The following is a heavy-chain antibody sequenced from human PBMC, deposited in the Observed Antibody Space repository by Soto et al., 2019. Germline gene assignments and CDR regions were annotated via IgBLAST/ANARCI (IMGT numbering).Heavy chain of an antibody. V-gene: IGHV3-21*01. CDR1: GFTFSSYS. D-gene: IGHD1-7*01. Sequence: EVQLVESGGGLVKPGGSLRLSCAASGFTFSSYSMNWVRQAPGKGLEWVSSISSSSSYIYYADSVKGRFTISRDNAKNSLHLQMNSLRAEDTAVYYCARVVTGTTDYWGQGTLVTVSS. J-gene: IGHJ4*02. CDR3: ARVVTGTTDY. CDR2: ISSSSSYI.